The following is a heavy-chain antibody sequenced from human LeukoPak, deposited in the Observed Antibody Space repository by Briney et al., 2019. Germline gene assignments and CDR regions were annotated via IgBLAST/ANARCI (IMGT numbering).Heavy chain of an antibody. V-gene: IGHV4-34*01. CDR2: INHSGST. CDR3: ARGGRRAGPGPS. CDR1: GGSFSGYY. D-gene: IGHD6-19*01. Sequence: SETLSLTCAVYGGSFSGYYWSWIRQPPGKGLEWIGEINHSGSTNYNPSLKSRTTMSVDMSKNQFSLKLSSVTAADTAVYYCARGGRRAGPGPSWGQGTLVTVSS. J-gene: IGHJ4*02.